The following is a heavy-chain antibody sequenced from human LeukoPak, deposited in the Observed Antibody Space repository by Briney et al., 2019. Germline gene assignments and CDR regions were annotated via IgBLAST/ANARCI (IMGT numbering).Heavy chain of an antibody. D-gene: IGHD2-2*01. CDR1: GFTVSSNY. J-gene: IGHJ5*02. Sequence: GGSLRLSCAASGFTVSSNYTSWVRQAPGKGLEWVSVIYSSGSTFYADSVKGRFTISRDNSKNTLYLQMNSLRAEDTAVYYCARIRVPAAMEWFDPWGQGTLVTVSS. CDR2: IYSSGST. V-gene: IGHV3-66*01. CDR3: ARIRVPAAMEWFDP.